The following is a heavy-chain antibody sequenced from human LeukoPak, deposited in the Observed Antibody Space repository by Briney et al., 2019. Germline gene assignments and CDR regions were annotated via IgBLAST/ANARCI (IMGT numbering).Heavy chain of an antibody. CDR1: GYTFTSYA. J-gene: IGHJ4*02. V-gene: IGHV1-3*01. CDR2: INAGNGNT. D-gene: IGHD1-26*01. Sequence: GASVKVSCKASGYTFTSYAMHWVRQAPGQRLEWMGWINAGNGNTKYSQKFQGRVTITRDTSASTAYMELSSLRSEDTAVYYCAVEGWELLPGGYFDYWGQGTLVTVSS. CDR3: AVEGWELLPGGYFDY.